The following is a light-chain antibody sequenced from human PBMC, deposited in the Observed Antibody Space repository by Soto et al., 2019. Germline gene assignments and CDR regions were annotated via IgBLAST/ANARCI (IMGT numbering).Light chain of an antibody. Sequence: DIQMTQSPSTLSASVGDRVTIACRARQSISSWLAWYQQKPGKAPKLLIYKASSLQSGVPSRFSGSGSGTEFTLTISSLQPDDFATYYCQHYINYSRTFGQGTKVEIK. J-gene: IGKJ1*01. CDR1: QSISSW. CDR3: QHYINYSRT. V-gene: IGKV1-5*03. CDR2: KAS.